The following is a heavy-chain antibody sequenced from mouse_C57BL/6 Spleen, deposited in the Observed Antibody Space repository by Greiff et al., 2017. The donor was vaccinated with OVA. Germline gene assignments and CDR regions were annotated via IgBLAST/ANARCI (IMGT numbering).Heavy chain of an antibody. V-gene: IGHV1-52*01. Sequence: VQLQQPGAELVRPGSSVKLSCKASGYTFTSYWMHWVKQRPIQGLEWIGNIDPSDSETHYNQKFKDKATLTVDKSSSTAYMQLSSLTSEDSAVYYCARDYYGSSWYFDVWGTGTTVTVSS. CDR3: ARDYYGSSWYFDV. CDR1: GYTFTSYW. CDR2: IDPSDSET. J-gene: IGHJ1*03. D-gene: IGHD1-1*01.